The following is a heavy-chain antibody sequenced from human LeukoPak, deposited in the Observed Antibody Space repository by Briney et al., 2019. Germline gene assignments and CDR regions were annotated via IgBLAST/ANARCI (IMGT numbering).Heavy chain of an antibody. CDR1: GFTVSSNY. J-gene: IGHJ3*02. CDR2: TNSGGIT. CDR3: AKKEGRRVSGVFDM. V-gene: IGHV3-53*01. Sequence: PGGSLRLSCAASGFTVSSNYMSWVRQAPGKGLEWVSGITNSGGITYYADSVKGRFTISRDSSKNTLYLEMNSLRVEDTATYYCAKKEGRRVSGVFDMWGQGTMVTVSS. D-gene: IGHD3-10*01.